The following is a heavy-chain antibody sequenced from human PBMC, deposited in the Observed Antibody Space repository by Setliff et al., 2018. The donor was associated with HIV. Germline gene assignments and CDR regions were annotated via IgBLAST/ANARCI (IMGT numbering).Heavy chain of an antibody. D-gene: IGHD5-12*01. CDR3: VRDGASGYLSN. V-gene: IGHV1-69*13. CDR2: INPMFGTA. Sequence: GASVKVSCKASGGTFRSLGISWVRQAPGKGLEWVGGINPMFGTANYAQKYLGRVTIRADESTITAHLELSSLTYEDTAVFYCVRDGASGYLSNWGQGTPVTVSS. J-gene: IGHJ4*02. CDR1: GGTFRSLG.